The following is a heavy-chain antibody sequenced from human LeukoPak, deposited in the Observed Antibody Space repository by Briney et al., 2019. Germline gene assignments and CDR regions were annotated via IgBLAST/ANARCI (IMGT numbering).Heavy chain of an antibody. CDR3: ARDSSWYGMYDY. CDR1: GYTFTSYY. D-gene: IGHD6-13*01. CDR2: INPSGGST. V-gene: IGHV1-46*01. Sequence: GASVKVSCKASGYTFTSYYMHWVRQAPGQGLEWMGIINPSGGSTSYAQKFQGRVTMTRDMSTSTVYMELSSLRSEDTAVYYCARDSSWYGMYDYWGQGTLVTVSS. J-gene: IGHJ4*02.